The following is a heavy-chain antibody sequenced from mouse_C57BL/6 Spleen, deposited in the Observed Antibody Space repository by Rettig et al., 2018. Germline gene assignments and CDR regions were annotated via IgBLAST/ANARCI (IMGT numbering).Heavy chain of an antibody. CDR2: INPNNGGT. J-gene: IGHJ4*01. Sequence: GKSLEWIGDINPNNGGTIYNQKFKGKATLTVDKSSSTAYMELRSLTSEDTAVYYCARRGNPYYAMDYWGQGTSVTVSS. V-gene: IGHV1-18*01. CDR3: ARRGNPYYAMDY.